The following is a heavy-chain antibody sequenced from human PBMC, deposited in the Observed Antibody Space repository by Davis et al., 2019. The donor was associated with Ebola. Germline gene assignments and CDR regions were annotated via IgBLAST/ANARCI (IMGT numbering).Heavy chain of an antibody. Sequence: AASVKVSCRASGGTFSSYAISWVRQAPGQGLEWMGGIIPIFGTANYAQKFQGRVTITADKSTSTAYMELSSLRSEDTAVYYCARVKYQPMGGIRSYYYYGMDVWGQGTTVTVSS. J-gene: IGHJ6*02. V-gene: IGHV1-69*06. CDR1: GGTFSSYA. CDR3: ARVKYQPMGGIRSYYYYGMDV. CDR2: IIPIFGTA. D-gene: IGHD2-2*01.